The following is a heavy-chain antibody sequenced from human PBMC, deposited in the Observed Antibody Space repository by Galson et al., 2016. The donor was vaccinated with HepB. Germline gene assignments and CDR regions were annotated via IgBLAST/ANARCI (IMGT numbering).Heavy chain of an antibody. D-gene: IGHD6-19*01. CDR3: ARDQRSSLDY. J-gene: IGHJ4*02. Sequence: SLRLSCAASGFTFSSHWMHWVRQAPGKGLVWVSRIDSDGSDIRYADSVRGRFTISRDNAKNTLYLQMNSLRAEDTAVYYCARDQRSSLDYWGQGTLVTGSS. CDR2: IDSDGSDI. V-gene: IGHV3-74*01. CDR1: GFTFSSHW.